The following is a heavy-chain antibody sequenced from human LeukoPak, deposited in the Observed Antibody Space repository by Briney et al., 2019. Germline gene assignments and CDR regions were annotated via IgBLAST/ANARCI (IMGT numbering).Heavy chain of an antibody. J-gene: IGHJ4*02. V-gene: IGHV3-23*01. D-gene: IGHD1-26*01. CDR3: SRDRSGSYY. Sequence: GGSLRLSCAASGFTFSGYALTLVRQAPGKGLEWVSTISDSDDTTFYAESVKGRFTISRDNSKNTLYLHMNSLRAEDTATYHCSRDRSGSYYWGQGILVAVSS. CDR2: ISDSDDTT. CDR1: GFTFSGYA.